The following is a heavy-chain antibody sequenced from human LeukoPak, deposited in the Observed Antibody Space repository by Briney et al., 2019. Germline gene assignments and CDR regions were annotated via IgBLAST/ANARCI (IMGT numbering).Heavy chain of an antibody. D-gene: IGHD4-11*01. J-gene: IGHJ3*02. V-gene: IGHV3-21*01. CDR1: GFTFSGYS. Sequence: GGSLRLSCAASGFTFSGYSMTWVRQAPGKGLDWVSSITGSNNYIYYADSVKGRFIISRDSAKNSLYLQMNSLRAEDTAVYYCARALATVNAVDIWGQGTMVTVSS. CDR3: ARALATVNAVDI. CDR2: ITGSNNYI.